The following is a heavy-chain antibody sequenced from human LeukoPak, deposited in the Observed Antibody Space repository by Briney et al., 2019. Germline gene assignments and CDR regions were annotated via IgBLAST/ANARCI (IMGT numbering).Heavy chain of an antibody. CDR1: GFMFDAYI. V-gene: IGHV3-48*01. CDR3: ARVSARGYDY. CDR2: INSINAV. Sequence: GGSLRLSCAASGFMFDAYIMTWVRQAPGKGLEWISYINSINAVYYTDSVQGRFNISRDNAKNSLYLQMNSLRVEDTAMYYCARVSARGYDYWGRGTLVTVSS. J-gene: IGHJ4*02. D-gene: IGHD5-18*01.